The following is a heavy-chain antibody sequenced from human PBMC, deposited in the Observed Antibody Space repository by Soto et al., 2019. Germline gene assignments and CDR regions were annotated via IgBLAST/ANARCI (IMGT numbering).Heavy chain of an antibody. Sequence: PGGSLRLSCAASGFTFSSYGMHWVRQAPGKGLEWVAVISYDGSNKYYADSVKGRFTISRDNSKNTLYLQMNSLRAEDTAVYYYAKDHLARSGYLDYWGQGTLVTVAS. V-gene: IGHV3-30*18. CDR1: GFTFSSYG. J-gene: IGHJ4*02. CDR3: AKDHLARSGYLDY. CDR2: ISYDGSNK. D-gene: IGHD3-22*01.